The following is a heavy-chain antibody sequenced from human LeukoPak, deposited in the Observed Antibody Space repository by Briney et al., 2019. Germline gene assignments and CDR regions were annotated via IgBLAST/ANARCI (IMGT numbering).Heavy chain of an antibody. CDR3: ARDTYGDQVY. D-gene: IGHD4-17*01. J-gene: IGHJ4*02. CDR1: EFSITAYS. V-gene: IGHV3-21*01. Sequence: GGSLRLSCIASEFSITAYSMNWVRQAPGKGLEWVSTMSSSSSSSYIYYADSVRGRFTVSRDNAKNSLSLQMNSLRAEDTAVYYCARDTYGDQVYWGQGTLVTVSS. CDR2: MSSSSSSSYI.